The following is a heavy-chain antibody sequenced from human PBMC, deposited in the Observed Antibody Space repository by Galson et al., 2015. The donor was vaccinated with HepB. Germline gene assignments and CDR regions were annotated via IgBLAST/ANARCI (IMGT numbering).Heavy chain of an antibody. CDR3: ARVSGGLGKPAPFAY. D-gene: IGHD1-26*01. CDR2: ISSSSSTI. CDR1: GFTFSSYS. Sequence: SLRLSCAASGFTFSSYSMNWVRQAPGKGLEWVSYISSSSSTIYYADSVKGRFTISRDNAKNSLYLQMNSLRAEDTAVYYCARVSGGLGKPAPFAYWGQGTLVTVSS. V-gene: IGHV3-48*01. J-gene: IGHJ4*02.